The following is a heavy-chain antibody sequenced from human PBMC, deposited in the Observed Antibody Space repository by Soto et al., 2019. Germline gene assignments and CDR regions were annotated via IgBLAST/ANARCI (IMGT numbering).Heavy chain of an antibody. CDR3: ASPTEYYYCSGSYCYYYGMDV. V-gene: IGHV1-2*02. J-gene: IGHJ6*02. D-gene: IGHD3-10*01. CDR2: INPNSGGT. Sequence: ASVKVSCKASGYTFTGYYMHWVRQAPGQGLEWMGWINPNSGGTNYAQKFQGRVTMTRDTSISTAYMELSRLRSDDTAVYYCASPTEYYYCSGSYCYYYGMDVWCQGTTVTVSS. CDR1: GYTFTGYY.